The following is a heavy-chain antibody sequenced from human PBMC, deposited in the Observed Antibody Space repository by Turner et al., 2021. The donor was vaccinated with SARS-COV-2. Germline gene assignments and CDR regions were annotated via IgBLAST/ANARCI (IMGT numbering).Heavy chain of an antibody. J-gene: IGHJ4*02. CDR2: MSGSGGST. V-gene: IGHV3-23*01. CDR3: AKNEMAMIVVVITLFDY. D-gene: IGHD3-22*01. CDR1: GFTFSSYA. Sequence: EVQLLESGGGLVQPGGSLRLSFSASGFTFSSYAMSWVRQAPGKGLEWVSGMSGSGGSTYYEDSVKCRFTISRDNSKNTLYLQMNSLRAEDTAVYYCAKNEMAMIVVVITLFDYWGQGTLVTVSS.